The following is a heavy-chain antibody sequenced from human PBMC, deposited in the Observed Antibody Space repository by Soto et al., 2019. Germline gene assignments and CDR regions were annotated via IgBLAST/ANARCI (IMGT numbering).Heavy chain of an antibody. D-gene: IGHD4-4*01. V-gene: IGHV5-51*01. J-gene: IGHJ6*03. CDR2: IYPGDSDT. CDR1: GYSFTSYW. CDR3: ARSVTTNYYYMDV. Sequence: GESLKISCKGSGYSFTSYWIGWVRQMPGKGLEWMGIIYPGDSDTRYSPSFQGQVTISADKSISTAYLQWSSLKASDTAMYYCARSVTTNYYYMDVWGKGTTVTVSS.